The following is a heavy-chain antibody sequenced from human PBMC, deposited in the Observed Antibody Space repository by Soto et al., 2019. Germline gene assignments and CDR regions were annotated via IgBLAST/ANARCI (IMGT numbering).Heavy chain of an antibody. V-gene: IGHV1-46*01. D-gene: IGHD6-19*01. J-gene: IGHJ6*02. CDR1: GYTFTSYY. CDR2: INPSGGST. CDR3: ARDGSGWYLNYYYYGMDV. Sequence: ASVKVSCKASGYTFTSYYMHWVRQAPGQGLEWMGIINPSGGSTSYAQKFQGRVTMTRDTSTSTVYMELSSLRSEDTAVYYCARDGSGWYLNYYYYGMDVWGQGTTVTVSS.